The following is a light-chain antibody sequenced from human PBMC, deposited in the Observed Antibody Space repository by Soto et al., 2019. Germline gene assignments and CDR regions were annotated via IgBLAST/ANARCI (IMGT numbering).Light chain of an antibody. CDR2: GAS. CDR3: QQFNNWPRT. Sequence: EIVMTQSPATLSVSPGERATLSCRASQSVNNNLAWYQQKPGQAPRLLIYGASTRATGIPARFSGSGSGTEFTLTISSLQSGDFAVYYCQQFNNWPRTFGQGTKVEVK. CDR1: QSVNNN. J-gene: IGKJ1*01. V-gene: IGKV3-15*01.